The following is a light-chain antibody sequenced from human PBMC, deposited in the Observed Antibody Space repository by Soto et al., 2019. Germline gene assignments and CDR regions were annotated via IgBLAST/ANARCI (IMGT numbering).Light chain of an antibody. CDR3: GSWDSSLSAYA. CDR1: SSNIGGNS. CDR2: DDN. V-gene: IGLV1-51*01. Sequence: SVLTQPPSVSAAPGQKVTISCSGSSSNIGGNSVSWYQQLPGTAPKLLIYDDNKRPSGIPDRFSGSKSGTSATLGITGFQTGDEADYYCGSWDSSLSAYACGTGTKVTVL. J-gene: IGLJ1*01.